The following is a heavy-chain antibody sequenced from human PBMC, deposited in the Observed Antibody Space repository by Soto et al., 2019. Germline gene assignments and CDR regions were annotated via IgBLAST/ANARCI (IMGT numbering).Heavy chain of an antibody. CDR2: IYWNDDK. J-gene: IGHJ4*02. CDR1: GFSLSTSGVG. V-gene: IGHV2-5*01. D-gene: IGHD5-18*01. Sequence: QITLKESGPTLVNPTQTLTLTCTFSGFSLSTSGVGVGWIRQPPGKALEWLALIYWNDDKRYSPSLKSRLTITKDTSKNQVVLTMTNVDPVDTATYYCAHRGGYSYGSYYFDYWGQGTLVTVSS. CDR3: AHRGGYSYGSYYFDY.